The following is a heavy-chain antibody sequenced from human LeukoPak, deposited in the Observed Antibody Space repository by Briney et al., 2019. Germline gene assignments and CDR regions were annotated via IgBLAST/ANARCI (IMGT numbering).Heavy chain of an antibody. CDR2: ISGSGGST. Sequence: GGSLRLSCAASGLTFSSYAMSWVRQAPGKGLEWVSAISGSGGSTYYADSVKGRFTISRDNSKNTLYLQMNSLRAEDTAVYYCERGYSSGWTPPYYYYGMDVWGQGTTVTVSS. CDR3: ERGYSSGWTPPYYYYGMDV. CDR1: GLTFSSYA. D-gene: IGHD6-19*01. J-gene: IGHJ6*02. V-gene: IGHV3-23*01.